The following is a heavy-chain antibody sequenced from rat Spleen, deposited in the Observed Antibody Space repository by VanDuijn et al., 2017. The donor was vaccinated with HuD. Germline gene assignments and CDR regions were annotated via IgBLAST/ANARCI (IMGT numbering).Heavy chain of an antibody. CDR3: ASRTGNWFAY. CDR1: GFTFSNYG. J-gene: IGHJ3*01. Sequence: EVQLVESGGGLVQPGRSLKFSCTSSGFTFSNYGMAWVRQAPTKGLEWVATISYDGSSTYYRDSVKGRFTVSRDNAKSTLYLQMDSLRSEDTATYYCASRTGNWFAYWGQGTLVTVSS. CDR2: ISYDGSST. V-gene: IGHV5-29*01. D-gene: IGHD4-2*01.